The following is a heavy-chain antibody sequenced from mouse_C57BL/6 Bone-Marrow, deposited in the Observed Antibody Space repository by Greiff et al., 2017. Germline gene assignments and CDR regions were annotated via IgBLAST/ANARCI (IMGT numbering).Heavy chain of an antibody. CDR1: GYTFTSYW. D-gene: IGHD2-4*01. J-gene: IGHJ4*01. Sequence: QVQLQQPGAELVRPGSSVKLSCKASGYTFTSYWMDWVKQRPGQGLEWIGNIYPSDSETHYKQKFKDKATLTVDKTCSIAYMQLSSLTSGDTAIYYCARFYDNDRGYAMDYWGQGTSVTVSA. CDR2: IYPSDSET. V-gene: IGHV1-61*01. CDR3: ARFYDNDRGYAMDY.